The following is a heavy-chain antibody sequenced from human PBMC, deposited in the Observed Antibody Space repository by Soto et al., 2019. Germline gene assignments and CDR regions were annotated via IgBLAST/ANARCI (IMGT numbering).Heavy chain of an antibody. CDR2: IYYSGST. J-gene: IGHJ4*02. CDR1: GGSISSSSYY. D-gene: IGHD2-21*02. V-gene: IGHV4-39*01. CDR3: ASLRSRKNIVVVTAIDY. Sequence: SETLSLTCTVSGGSISSSSYYWGWIRQPPGKRLEWIGSIYYSGSTYYNPSLKSRVTISVDTSKNQFSLKLSSVTAADTAVYYCASLRSRKNIVVVTAIDYWGQGTLVTVSS.